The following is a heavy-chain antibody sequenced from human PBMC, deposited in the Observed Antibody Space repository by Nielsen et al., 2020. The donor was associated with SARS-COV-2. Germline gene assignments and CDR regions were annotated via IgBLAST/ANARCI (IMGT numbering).Heavy chain of an antibody. V-gene: IGHV3-33*01. CDR1: GFTFSSYG. CDR3: ARDIVVVPAALYYYYGMDV. CDR2: IWYDGSNK. D-gene: IGHD2-2*01. Sequence: GESLKISCAASGFTFSSYGMHWVRQAPGKGLEWVAVIWYDGSNKYYADSVKGRFTISRDNAKNSLYLQMNSLRAEDTAVYYCARDIVVVPAALYYYYGMDVWGQGTTVTVSS. J-gene: IGHJ6*02.